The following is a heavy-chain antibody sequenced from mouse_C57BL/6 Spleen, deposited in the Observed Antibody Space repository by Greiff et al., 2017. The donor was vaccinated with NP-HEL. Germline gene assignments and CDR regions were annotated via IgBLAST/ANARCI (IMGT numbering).Heavy chain of an antibody. V-gene: IGHV1-4*01. CDR1: GYTFTSYT. Sequence: QVQLKQSGAELARPGASVKMSCKASGYTFTSYTMHWVKQRPGQGLEWIGYINPSSGYTKYNQKFKDKATLTADKSSSTAYMQLSSLTSEDSAVYYCAREALRYYAMDYWGQGTSVTVPS. D-gene: IGHD1-2*01. CDR3: AREALRYYAMDY. CDR2: INPSSGYT. J-gene: IGHJ4*01.